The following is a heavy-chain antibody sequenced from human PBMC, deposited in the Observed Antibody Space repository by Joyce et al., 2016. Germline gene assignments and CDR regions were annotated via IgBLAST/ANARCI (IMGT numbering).Heavy chain of an antibody. D-gene: IGHD4-17*01. CDR1: GFPFTAYF. CDR2: INPDRGET. J-gene: IGHJ2*01. Sequence: QVQLVQSGAEVKKPGASVKVSCRASGFPFTAYFIHWVRQAPGQRVEWMGRINPDRGETIYAQEFLGRVTMTRDTSISTASMELRRLKSDDTAVYYCARSHHFGDYWYFDLWGRGSLVTVSS. V-gene: IGHV1-2*06. CDR3: ARSHHFGDYWYFDL.